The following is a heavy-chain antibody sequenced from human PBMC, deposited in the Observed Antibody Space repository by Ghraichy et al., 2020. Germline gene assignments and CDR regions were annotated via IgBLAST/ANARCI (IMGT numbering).Heavy chain of an antibody. D-gene: IGHD3-3*01. CDR3: ARNFITIFGVVTPGAFDI. Sequence: SETLSLTCTVSGGSISSYYWSWIRQPPGKGLEWIGYIYYSGSTNYNPSLKSRVTISVDTSKNQFSLKLSSVTAADTAVYYCARNFITIFGVVTPGAFDIWGQGTMVTVSS. V-gene: IGHV4-59*01. CDR2: IYYSGST. CDR1: GGSISSYY. J-gene: IGHJ3*02.